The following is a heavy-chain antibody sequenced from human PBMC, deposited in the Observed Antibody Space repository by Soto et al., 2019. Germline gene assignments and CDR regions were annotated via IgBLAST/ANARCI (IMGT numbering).Heavy chain of an antibody. CDR2: ISSDGSHV. Sequence: EVQMVESGGGLVKPGGYLRLSCAASGNTFNTYYMNWVRQAPGKGLEWVSSISSDGSHVFYGDSAKGRFTISRDNAKNSLYLQMNSLIAEDTAVYYCAGSDDSLDYWGRGTLVTVSS. CDR1: GNTFNTYY. V-gene: IGHV3-21*01. CDR3: AGSDDSLDY. J-gene: IGHJ4*02. D-gene: IGHD3-22*01.